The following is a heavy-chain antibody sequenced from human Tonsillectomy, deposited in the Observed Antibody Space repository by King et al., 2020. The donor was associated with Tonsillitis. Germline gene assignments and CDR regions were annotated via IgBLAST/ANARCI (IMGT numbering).Heavy chain of an antibody. D-gene: IGHD3-22*01. CDR1: GFTFSSYT. J-gene: IGHJ4*02. Sequence: VQLVESGGGLVQPGGSLRLSCAASGFTFSSYTMNWVRQAPGKGLEWVSSISSSNSDIHYADSVKGRFTISRDNAKNSLYLQMNSLRAEDTAVYFCARASWDSNGYYWGTDNWGQGTLVTVSS. CDR3: ARASWDSNGYYWGTDN. CDR2: ISSSNSDI. V-gene: IGHV3-21*01.